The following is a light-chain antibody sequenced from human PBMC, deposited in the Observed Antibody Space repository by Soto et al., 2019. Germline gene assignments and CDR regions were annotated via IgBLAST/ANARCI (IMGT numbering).Light chain of an antibody. V-gene: IGLV2-8*01. CDR1: SSDVGGYNY. J-gene: IGLJ1*01. Sequence: QSALTQPPSASGSPGQSVTISCTGTSSDVGGYNYVSWYQQHPGKAPKLMIYEVSKRPSGVPDRFSGSKSGNTASLTVSGLQAEDEADYYCLSYAGSNNDVFGTGTKVTVL. CDR2: EVS. CDR3: LSYAGSNNDV.